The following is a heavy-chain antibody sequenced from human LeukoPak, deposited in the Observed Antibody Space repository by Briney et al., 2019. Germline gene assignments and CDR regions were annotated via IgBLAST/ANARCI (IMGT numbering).Heavy chain of an antibody. Sequence: GESLKISCKGSGYSFTSYLIGRVRQMPGKGLEWMGIIYPGDSDTKYSPSFQGQVTISADKSITTTYLQWSSLKASDTAIYYCARRSNIATLLYDFWGQGTLVTVSS. CDR3: ARRSNIATLLYDF. CDR1: GYSFTSYL. V-gene: IGHV5-51*01. D-gene: IGHD6-6*01. J-gene: IGHJ4*02. CDR2: IYPGDSDT.